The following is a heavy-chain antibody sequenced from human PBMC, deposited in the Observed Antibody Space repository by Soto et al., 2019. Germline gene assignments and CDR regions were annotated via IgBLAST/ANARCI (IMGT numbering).Heavy chain of an antibody. J-gene: IGHJ3*02. CDR2: INPATGAA. D-gene: IGHD3-3*01. CDR1: GYPVTAYY. CDR3: ARGGGVGVAGSAAFDM. Sequence: QLHLVQSGAAVKKPGASVTVSCSASGYPVTAYYMHWVRQAPGRGLEWMGGINPATGAAKYTQTFQGRVTMTRDTSTSTVFMELSGLTSEDTAGFYCARGGGVGVAGSAAFDMWGQGTLVTVSS. V-gene: IGHV1-2*02.